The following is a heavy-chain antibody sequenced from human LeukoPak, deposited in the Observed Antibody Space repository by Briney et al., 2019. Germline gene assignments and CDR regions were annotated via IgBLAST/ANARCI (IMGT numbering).Heavy chain of an antibody. CDR1: GFTFSSYS. CDR2: ISSSSSYI. D-gene: IGHD3-10*01. Sequence: GGSLRLSCAASGFTFSSYSMNWVRQAPGKGLEWVSSISSSSSYIYYADSVKCRFTISRDNAKNSLYLQMNSLRAEDTAVYYCARDQSDGSGSYYSFDYWGQGTLVTVSS. CDR3: ARDQSDGSGSYYSFDY. V-gene: IGHV3-21*01. J-gene: IGHJ4*02.